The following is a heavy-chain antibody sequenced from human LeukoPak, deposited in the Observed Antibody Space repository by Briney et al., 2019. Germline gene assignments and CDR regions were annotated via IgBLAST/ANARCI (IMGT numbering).Heavy chain of an antibody. J-gene: IGHJ6*03. CDR1: GGSFIGYY. CDR3: ARLSESGIAAAGPASYYYAYLDV. Sequence: PSETLSLTCAVYGGSFIGYYWSWIRPPPGKGLEWIGQIFHSGSTNYTPSLESRVTISVVTSKIQCSLKLSSVTASDKVVYYCARLSESGIAAAGPASYYYAYLDVWGKGTTVTVSS. V-gene: IGHV4-34*12. D-gene: IGHD6-13*01. CDR2: IFHSGST.